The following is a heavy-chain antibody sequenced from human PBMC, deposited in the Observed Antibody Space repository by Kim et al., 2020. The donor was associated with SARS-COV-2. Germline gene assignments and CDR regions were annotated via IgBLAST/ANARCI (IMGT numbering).Heavy chain of an antibody. J-gene: IGHJ5*02. CDR1: GGSLTSSSYF. CDR2: IYYSGST. V-gene: IGHV4-39*07. Sequence: SETLSLTCTFSGGSLTSSSYFWGWIRQPPGKGLEWIGAIYYSGSTYYNPSLKSRVTISVDTSKNQFSLMLSSVTAADTAVYYCARDLRSIFRGAAWFDP. CDR3: ARDLRSIFRGAAWFDP. D-gene: IGHD4-17*01.